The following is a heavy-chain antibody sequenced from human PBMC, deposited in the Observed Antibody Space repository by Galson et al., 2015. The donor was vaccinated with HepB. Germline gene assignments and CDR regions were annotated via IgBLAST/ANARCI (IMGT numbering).Heavy chain of an antibody. V-gene: IGHV3-30*04. CDR2: ISYDGSNK. Sequence: SLRLSCAASGFTFSSYAMHWVRQAPGKGLEWVAVISYDGSNKYYADSVKGRFTISRDNSKNTLYLQMNSLRAEDTAVYYCARDTGLRRQGYFDYWGQGTLVTVSS. D-gene: IGHD1-14*01. J-gene: IGHJ4*02. CDR3: ARDTGLRRQGYFDY. CDR1: GFTFSSYA.